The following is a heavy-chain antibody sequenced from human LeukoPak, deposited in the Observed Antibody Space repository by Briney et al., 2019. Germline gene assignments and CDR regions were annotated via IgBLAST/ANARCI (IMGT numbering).Heavy chain of an antibody. CDR3: ARDRNEWLASPSDY. J-gene: IGHJ4*02. Sequence: GASVKVSCKASGYTFTSYGISWVRQAPGQGLEWMGWISAYNGNTNYAQKLQGRVTMTTDTSTSTIYMELRSLRSDDTAVYYCARDRNEWLASPSDYWGQGTLVTVSS. V-gene: IGHV1-18*01. D-gene: IGHD6-19*01. CDR2: ISAYNGNT. CDR1: GYTFTSYG.